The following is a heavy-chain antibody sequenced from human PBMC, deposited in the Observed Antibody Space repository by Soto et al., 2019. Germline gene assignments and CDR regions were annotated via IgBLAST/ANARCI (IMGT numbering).Heavy chain of an antibody. V-gene: IGHV1-46*03. Sequence: ASVKVSCKASGYTFTSYYMHWVRQAPGQGLEWMGIINPSGGSTSYAQKFQGRVTMTRDTSTSTVYMELSSLRSEDTAVYYCARDQYCSGGSCYDYFDYWGQGTLVTVSS. CDR3: ARDQYCSGGSCYDYFDY. CDR2: INPSGGST. CDR1: GYTFTSYY. J-gene: IGHJ4*02. D-gene: IGHD2-15*01.